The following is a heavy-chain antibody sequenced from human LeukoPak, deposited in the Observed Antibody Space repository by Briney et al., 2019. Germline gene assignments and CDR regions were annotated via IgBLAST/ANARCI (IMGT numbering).Heavy chain of an antibody. CDR1: GGTFSSYA. J-gene: IGHJ4*02. D-gene: IGHD6-6*01. Sequence: SVKVSCKASGGTFSSYAISWVRQAPGQGLEWMGGIIPIFGTANYAQKFQGRVTITTDESTSTAYMELSSLRSEDTAGYYCARELGSSSAGFDYWGQGTLVTVSS. CDR3: ARELGSSSAGFDY. CDR2: IIPIFGTA. V-gene: IGHV1-69*05.